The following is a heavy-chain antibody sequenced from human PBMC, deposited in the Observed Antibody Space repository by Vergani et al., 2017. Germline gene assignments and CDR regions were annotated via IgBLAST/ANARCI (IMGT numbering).Heavy chain of an antibody. Sequence: QVQLVQSGAEVKKPGASVKVSCKASGYTFTSYYMHWVRQAPGQGLEWMGIINPSGGSTSYAQKFQGRVTMTRDTSTSTVYMELSSLRSEDTAVYYCARGGRGLNYYYYGMDVWGQGTTVTVSS. CDR3: ARGGRGLNYYYYGMDV. CDR2: INPSGGST. D-gene: IGHD5-24*01. V-gene: IGHV1-46*01. J-gene: IGHJ6*02. CDR1: GYTFTSYY.